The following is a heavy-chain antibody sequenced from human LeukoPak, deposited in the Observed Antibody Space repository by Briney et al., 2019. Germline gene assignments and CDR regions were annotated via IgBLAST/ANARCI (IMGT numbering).Heavy chain of an antibody. J-gene: IGHJ5*02. CDR2: ISNGGVAT. D-gene: IGHD2-15*01. CDR3: AKGPDKYCTAGSCYGAS. Sequence: GGSRRLSCAASGFYFRNYAMTWGRQAPGKGLEWVSGISNGGVATYYADSVKGRFTVSRDNSKNTLYLQMNSLRADDTAIYYCAKGPDKYCTAGSCYGASWGQGTQVTVSS. V-gene: IGHV3-23*01. CDR1: GFYFRNYA.